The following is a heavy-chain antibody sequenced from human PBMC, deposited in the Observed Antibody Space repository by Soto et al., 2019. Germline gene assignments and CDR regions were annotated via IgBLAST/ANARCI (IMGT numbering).Heavy chain of an antibody. J-gene: IGHJ6*03. CDR2: ISAYSGNT. D-gene: IGHD3-10*01. CDR3: ARDLANYYGSGSYYTDHYYMDV. V-gene: IGHV1-18*01. Sequence: ASVKVSCKASGYTFTSYGISWVRQAPGQGLEWMGWISAYSGNTNYAQKLQGRVTMTTDTSTSTAYMELRSLRSDDTAVYYCARDLANYYGSGSYYTDHYYMDVWGKGTTVTVSS. CDR1: GYTFTSYG.